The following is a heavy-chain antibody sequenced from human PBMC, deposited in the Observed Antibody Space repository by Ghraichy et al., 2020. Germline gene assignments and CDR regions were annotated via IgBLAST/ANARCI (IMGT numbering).Heavy chain of an antibody. J-gene: IGHJ4*02. D-gene: IGHD6-13*01. CDR2: IRYDGSNK. Sequence: WGSLRLSCAASGFTFSSYGMHWVRQAPGKGLEWVAFIRYDGSNKYYADSVKGRFTISRDDSKNTLYLQMNSLRAEDTAVYYCAKDRSSWFDYWGQGTLVTVSS. CDR3: AKDRSSWFDY. CDR1: GFTFSSYG. V-gene: IGHV3-30*02.